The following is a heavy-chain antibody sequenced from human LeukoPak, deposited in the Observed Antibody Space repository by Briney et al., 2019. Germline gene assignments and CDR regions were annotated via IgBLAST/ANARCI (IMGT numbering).Heavy chain of an antibody. CDR1: GYTFTGYY. CDR2: INPNSGGT. V-gene: IGHV1-2*02. D-gene: IGHD3-10*01. CDR3: ARVGRGVRGVIVFWFDP. J-gene: IGHJ5*02. Sequence: ASVKVSCKASGYTFTGYYMHWVRQAPGQGLEWMGWINPNSGGTNYAQKFQGRVTMTRDTSISTAYMGLSRLRSDDTAVYYCARVGRGVRGVIVFWFDPWGQGTLVTVSP.